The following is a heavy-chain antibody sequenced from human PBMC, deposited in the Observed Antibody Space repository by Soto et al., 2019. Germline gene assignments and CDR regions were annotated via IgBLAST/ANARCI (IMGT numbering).Heavy chain of an antibody. CDR2: IRSKANSYAT. CDR1: GFTFSGSA. V-gene: IGHV3-73*02. CDR3: AISGYSYVDAFDI. Sequence: EVQLVESGGGLVQPGGSLKLSCAASGFTFSGSAMHWVRQASGKGLEWVGRIRSKANSYATAYGVSVRGSFTISRDASKNTAYLQMNSLKTEDTAVYYCAISGYSYVDAFDIWGQGTMVTVSS. D-gene: IGHD3-22*01. J-gene: IGHJ3*02.